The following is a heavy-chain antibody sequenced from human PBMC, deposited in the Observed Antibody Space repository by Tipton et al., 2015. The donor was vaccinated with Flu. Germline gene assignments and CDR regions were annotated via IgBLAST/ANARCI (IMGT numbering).Heavy chain of an antibody. CDR2: IYYSGST. CDR3: ARVRGFPEDAFDI. D-gene: IGHD1-14*01. Sequence: TLSLTCTVSGGSISSYYWSWIRQPPGKGLEWIGYIYYSGSTNYNPSLKSRVTISVDTSKNQFSLKLSSVTAADTAVYYCARVRGFPEDAFDIWGQGTMVTVSS. CDR1: GGSISSYY. J-gene: IGHJ3*02. V-gene: IGHV4-59*01.